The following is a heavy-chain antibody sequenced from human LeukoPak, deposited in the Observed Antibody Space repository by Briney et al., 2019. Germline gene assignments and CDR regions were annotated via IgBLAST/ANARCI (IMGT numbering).Heavy chain of an antibody. D-gene: IGHD1-26*01. Sequence: GSLRLSCAASGFTFTNYGMSWVRQPREKGLEWIGYMYNSGSTNYNPSLKSRVTISIDTSKNQVSLRLSSVTAADTAVYYCARQGSGGRSFDVWGQGTMVTVSS. V-gene: IGHV4-59*08. CDR2: MYNSGST. CDR1: GFTFTNYG. CDR3: ARQGSGGRSFDV. J-gene: IGHJ3*01.